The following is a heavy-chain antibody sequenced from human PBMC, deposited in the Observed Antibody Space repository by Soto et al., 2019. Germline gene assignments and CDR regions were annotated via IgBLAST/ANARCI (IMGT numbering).Heavy chain of an antibody. CDR1: GGSVSSESHY. V-gene: IGHV4-61*01. CDR3: ARDEYDWRSGSYYYAMEV. D-gene: IGHD3-16*01. CDR2: IYYTGST. J-gene: IGHJ6*02. Sequence: QVQLQESGPGLVKPSETLSLTCTVSGGSVSSESHYWSWIRQTPGKGLEWIGYIYYTGSTNYNPPHKGRVTMSVYTSRDQVSLRLRSVTRADTAVYYCARDEYDWRSGSYYYAMEVWGQGTKVTVSS.